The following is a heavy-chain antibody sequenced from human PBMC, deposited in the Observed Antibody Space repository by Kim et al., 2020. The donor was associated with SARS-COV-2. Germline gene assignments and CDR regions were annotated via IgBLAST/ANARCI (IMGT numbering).Heavy chain of an antibody. CDR3: ARTSGDGMDV. CDR2: K. J-gene: IGHJ6*02. Sequence: KYYADAVKGRLTISRDDSKNMLFLQMDNLRVEDTAVYYCARTSGDGMDVWGHGTTVVVSS. D-gene: IGHD3-10*01. V-gene: IGHV3-30*01.